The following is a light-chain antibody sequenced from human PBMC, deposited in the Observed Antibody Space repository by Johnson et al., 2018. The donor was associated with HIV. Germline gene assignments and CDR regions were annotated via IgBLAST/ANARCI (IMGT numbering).Light chain of an antibody. CDR3: GTWDSNLSGGLYG. Sequence: QSVLTQPPSVSAAPGQKVTISCSGSSSNIGNNYVSWYQHLPGTAPQLLIYDNNKRPSGIPDRFSGSKSGTSATLGITGLQTGDEADYYCGTWDSNLSGGLYGFGSGTRVPVL. CDR1: SSNIGNNY. J-gene: IGLJ1*01. CDR2: DNN. V-gene: IGLV1-51*01.